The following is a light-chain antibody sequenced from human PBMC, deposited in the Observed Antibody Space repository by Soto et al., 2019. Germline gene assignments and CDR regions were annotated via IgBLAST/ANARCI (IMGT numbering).Light chain of an antibody. J-gene: IGKJ4*01. CDR2: WAS. CDR1: QSVSYSSDKRNC. CDR3: QQYYSSPLT. V-gene: IGKV4-1*01. Sequence: DIVMTQSPDSLAVSLGERATINCKSSQSVSYSSDKRNCLAWYQQKPGLPPKLLIYWASTRESGVPDRFSGTVSGTDFTLTISSLQAEDVAVYYCQQYYSSPLTFGGGTKVDIK.